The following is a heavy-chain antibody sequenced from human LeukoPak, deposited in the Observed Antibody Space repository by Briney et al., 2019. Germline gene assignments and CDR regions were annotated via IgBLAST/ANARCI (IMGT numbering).Heavy chain of an antibody. CDR2: IYYTGST. CDR1: GGSISTYY. J-gene: IGHJ5*02. CDR3: ARTDSNSGYWFDA. D-gene: IGHD4-11*01. V-gene: IGHV4-59*01. Sequence: SETLSLTCTVSGGSISTYYWSWIRQSPGKGLEWIGYIYYTGSTYYNPSLKSRVTISLDTSKSQFSLKMSFVTAADTAVYYCARTDSNSGYWFDAWGQGTPVTVSS.